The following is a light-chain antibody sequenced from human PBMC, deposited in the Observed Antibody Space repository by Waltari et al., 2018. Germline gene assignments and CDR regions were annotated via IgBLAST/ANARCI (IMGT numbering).Light chain of an antibody. CDR1: QDINNF. Sequence: MQVTQSPSSLSASVGDRVTITCQASQDINNFLNWYQQQPGKAPKVVIYDAFNLATGVPSRFSGGGSGTDFTFTISSLQPEDIATYYCQQYNTLPVTFGGGTKVEIK. CDR3: QQYNTLPVT. CDR2: DAF. J-gene: IGKJ4*01. V-gene: IGKV1-33*01.